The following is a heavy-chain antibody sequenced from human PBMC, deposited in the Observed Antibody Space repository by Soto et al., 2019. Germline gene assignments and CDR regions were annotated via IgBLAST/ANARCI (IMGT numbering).Heavy chain of an antibody. J-gene: IGHJ4*02. D-gene: IGHD5-12*01. CDR2: IYYSGST. Sequence: QLQLQESGPGLVKPSETLSLTCTVSGGSISSSSYYWGWIRQPPGKGLEWIGSIYYSGSTYYNPSLKSRVTISVDTSKNQFSLKLSSVTAADTAVYYCARHPVVATTFDYWGQGTLVTVSS. CDR1: GGSISSSSYY. CDR3: ARHPVVATTFDY. V-gene: IGHV4-39*01.